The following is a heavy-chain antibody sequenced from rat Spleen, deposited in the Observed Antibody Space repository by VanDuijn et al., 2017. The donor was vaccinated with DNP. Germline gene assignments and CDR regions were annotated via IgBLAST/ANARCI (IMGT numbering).Heavy chain of an antibody. CDR1: GFTFNNYW. J-gene: IGHJ2*01. Sequence: EVQLVESGGDLVQPGRSLKLSCVASGFTFNNYWMTWIRQVPGKGLEWVASITSSGGSTYYPDSVKGRFTISRDNAKNTLYLQMSSLRSEDTATYYCTRDLNHGYNYAFDYWGQGVMVTVST. CDR2: ITSSGGST. V-gene: IGHV5-31*01. D-gene: IGHD1-4*01. CDR3: TRDLNHGYNYAFDY.